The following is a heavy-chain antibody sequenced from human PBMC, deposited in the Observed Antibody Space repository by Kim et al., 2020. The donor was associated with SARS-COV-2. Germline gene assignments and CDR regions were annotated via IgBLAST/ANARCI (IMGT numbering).Heavy chain of an antibody. Sequence: LKGRVPISVDTSKTQFSLKLSSVTAADTAVYYCARGIAAAGTRLNWFDPWGQGTLVTVSS. CDR3: ARGIAAAGTRLNWFDP. D-gene: IGHD6-13*01. J-gene: IGHJ5*02. V-gene: IGHV4-34*01.